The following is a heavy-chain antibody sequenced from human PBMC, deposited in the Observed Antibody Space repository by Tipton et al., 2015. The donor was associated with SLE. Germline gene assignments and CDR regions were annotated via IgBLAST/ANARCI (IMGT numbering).Heavy chain of an antibody. V-gene: IGHV3-30*18. D-gene: IGHD3-3*01. CDR3: AKEGWGGYVGYLAS. Sequence: SLRLSCTASGFSFSSMSMHWVRQAPGKGLEWVAVIWNDGSDKFYADSVKGRFTICRDNSMNTMFLHMNSLTPAETALYYCAKEGWGGYVGYLASWGRGTLVTVPS. J-gene: IGHJ1*01. CDR2: IWNDGSDK. CDR1: GFSFSSMS.